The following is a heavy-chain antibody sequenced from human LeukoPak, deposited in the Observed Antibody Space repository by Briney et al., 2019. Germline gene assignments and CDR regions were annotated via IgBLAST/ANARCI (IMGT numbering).Heavy chain of an antibody. CDR1: GGTFSSYA. D-gene: IGHD5-12*01. V-gene: IGHV1-18*01. CDR2: ISAYNGNT. CDR3: ARDHSGYDSSFFDY. Sequence: ASVKVSCKASGGTFSSYAISWVRQAPGQGLEWMGWISAYNGNTNYAQKLQGRVTMTTDTSTSTAYMELRSLRSDDTAVYYCARDHSGYDSSFFDYWGQGTLVTVSS. J-gene: IGHJ4*02.